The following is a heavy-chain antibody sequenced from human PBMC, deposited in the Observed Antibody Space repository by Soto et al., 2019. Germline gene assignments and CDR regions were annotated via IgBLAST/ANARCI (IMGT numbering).Heavy chain of an antibody. CDR2: IKEDGGEK. J-gene: IGHJ4*02. Sequence: GGSLRLSCAASGFTFSSYWMSWVRQAPGKGLEWVANIKEDGGEKYYVDSVKGRFTISRDNAKSSLYLQMNSLRAEDTAEYHCARGGPTGSIAVAGYFDFWGQGTLVTVSS. V-gene: IGHV3-7*01. CDR3: ARGGPTGSIAVAGYFDF. CDR1: GFTFSSYW. D-gene: IGHD6-19*01.